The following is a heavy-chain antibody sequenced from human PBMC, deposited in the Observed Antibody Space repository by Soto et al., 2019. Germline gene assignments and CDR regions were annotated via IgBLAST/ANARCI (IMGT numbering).Heavy chain of an antibody. V-gene: IGHV4-39*01. CDR1: GGSISSSSYY. Sequence: SETLSLTCTVSGGSISSSSYYWGWIRQPPGKGLEWIGSIYYSGSTYYNPSLKSRVTISVDTSKNQFSLKLSSVTAADTAVYYCARQGKQLVPQLYFDYWGQGTLVTVSS. J-gene: IGHJ4*02. CDR2: IYYSGST. D-gene: IGHD6-13*01. CDR3: ARQGKQLVPQLYFDY.